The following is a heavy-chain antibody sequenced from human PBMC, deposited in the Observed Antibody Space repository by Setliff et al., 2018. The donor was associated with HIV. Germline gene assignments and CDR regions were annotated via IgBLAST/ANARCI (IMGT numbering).Heavy chain of an antibody. J-gene: IGHJ6*02. Sequence: SETLSLTCTVSGSFISSNYYWAWIRQAPGKGLEWIGCIDASANTNYNPSLKSRVTISVDTSKNQFSLKLSSVTAADTAVYYCAREDYYYYGMDVWGQGTTVTVSS. CDR1: GSFISSNYY. V-gene: IGHV4-38-2*02. CDR2: IDASANT. CDR3: AREDYYYYGMDV.